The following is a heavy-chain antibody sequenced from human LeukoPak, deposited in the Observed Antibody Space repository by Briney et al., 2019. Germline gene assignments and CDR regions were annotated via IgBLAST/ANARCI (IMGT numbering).Heavy chain of an antibody. CDR2: ISVYNGNT. V-gene: IGHV1-18*01. CDR3: ARGSKATVVNPVDY. CDR1: GYTFTNFG. D-gene: IGHD4-23*01. J-gene: IGHJ4*02. Sequence: ASVKVSCKTSGYTFTNFGICWVRQAPGQGLERMGWISVYNGNTNYAQNLQGRVTMTTDTSTSTAYMELRSLRSDDTAVYYCARGSKATVVNPVDYWGQGTLVTVPS.